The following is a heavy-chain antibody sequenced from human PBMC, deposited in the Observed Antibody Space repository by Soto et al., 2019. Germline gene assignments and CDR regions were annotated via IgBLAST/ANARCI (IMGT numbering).Heavy chain of an antibody. CDR1: GYSFTTYW. V-gene: IGHV5-51*01. CDR2: IHPGESDT. CDR3: ARHKATYYNFYGMDV. Sequence: LGESLKISCKSYGYSFTTYWIAWVRQMPGKGLEWMGSIHPGESDTRYSPSFQGQVTISADRSITTAYLQWSSLKASDTAMYYCARHKATYYNFYGMDVWGQGTTVTVSS. J-gene: IGHJ6*02.